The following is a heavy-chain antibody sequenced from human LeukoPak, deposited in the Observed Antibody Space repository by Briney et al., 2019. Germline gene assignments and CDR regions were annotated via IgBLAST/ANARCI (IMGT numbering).Heavy chain of an antibody. CDR3: ARDWLAAAGTWSYFDY. V-gene: IGHV4-30-2*01. CDR1: GGSISSGGYY. CDR2: IYHSGST. J-gene: IGHJ4*02. Sequence: SETLSLTCTVSGGSISSGGYYWSWIRQPPGKGLEWIGYIYHSGSTYYNPSLKSRVTISVDRSKNQFSLKLSSVTAADTAVYYCARDWLAAAGTWSYFDYWGQGTLVTVSS. D-gene: IGHD6-13*01.